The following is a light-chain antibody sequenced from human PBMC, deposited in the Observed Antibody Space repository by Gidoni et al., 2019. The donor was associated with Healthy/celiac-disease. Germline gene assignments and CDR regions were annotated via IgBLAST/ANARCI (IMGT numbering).Light chain of an antibody. Sequence: DIVFTHSPGTLSLSPGERATLSCRASQSVSSSYLAWYQQKPGQAPRLLIYGASSRATGIPDRFSGSGSGTDFTLTISRLEPEDFAVYYCQQYGSSLMYTFGQGTKLEIK. CDR3: QQYGSSLMYT. CDR1: QSVSSSY. V-gene: IGKV3-20*01. CDR2: GAS. J-gene: IGKJ2*01.